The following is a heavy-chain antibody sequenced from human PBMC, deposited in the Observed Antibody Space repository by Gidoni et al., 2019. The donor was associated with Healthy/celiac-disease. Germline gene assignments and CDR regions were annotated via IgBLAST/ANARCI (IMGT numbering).Heavy chain of an antibody. CDR1: GFTFSSYA. V-gene: IGHV3-30*04. J-gene: IGHJ4*02. D-gene: IGHD3-3*01. CDR3: ASGNDFWSAPGY. CDR2: ISYDGSNK. Sequence: QVQLVESGGGVVQPGRSLRLSCAASGFTFSSYAMHWVRQAPGKGLEWVAVISYDGSNKYYADSVKGRFTISRDNSKNTLYLQMNSLRAEDTAVYYCASGNDFWSAPGYWGQGTLVTVSS.